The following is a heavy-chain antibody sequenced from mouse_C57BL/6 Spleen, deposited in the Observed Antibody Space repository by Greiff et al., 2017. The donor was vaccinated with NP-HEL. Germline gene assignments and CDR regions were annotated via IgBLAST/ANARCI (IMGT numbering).Heavy chain of an antibody. CDR2: INPNSGST. D-gene: IGHD1-1*01. V-gene: IGHV1-64*01. Sequence: QVQLQQPGPELVKPGASVKLSCKASGYTFTSYWMNWVKQRPGQGLEWIGMINPNSGSTSYNEKFKSKATLTVDKSSSTAYMQLSSLTSADSAVYYCASDYGSSRYYYAMDYWGKGTSVTVSS. J-gene: IGHJ4*01. CDR3: ASDYGSSRYYYAMDY. CDR1: GYTFTSYW.